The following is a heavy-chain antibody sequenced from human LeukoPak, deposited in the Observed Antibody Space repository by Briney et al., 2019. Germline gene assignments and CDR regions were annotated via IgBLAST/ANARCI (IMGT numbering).Heavy chain of an antibody. CDR3: ARDGQYGDYFDY. V-gene: IGHV4-39*07. Sequence: KPSETLSLTCTVSGGSISSSSYYWGWIRQPPGKGLEWIGSIYYSGSTYYNPSLKSRVTISVDTSKNQFSLKLSSVTAADTAVYYCARDGQYGDYFDYWGQGTLVTVSS. J-gene: IGHJ4*02. D-gene: IGHD4-17*01. CDR2: IYYSGST. CDR1: GGSISSSSYY.